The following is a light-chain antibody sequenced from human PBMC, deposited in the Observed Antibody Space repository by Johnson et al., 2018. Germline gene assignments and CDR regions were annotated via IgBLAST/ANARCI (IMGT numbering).Light chain of an antibody. Sequence: QSVLTQPPSVSAAPGQKVTISCSGSSSNIGNNYVSWYQQLPGTAPKLLIYENNKRPSGIPDRFSGSKSGTSATLGITGLQTGDEADYYCGTWDSSLSAGNVFGTGPKVTFL. CDR2: ENN. J-gene: IGLJ1*01. CDR1: SSNIGNNY. V-gene: IGLV1-51*02. CDR3: GTWDSSLSAGNV.